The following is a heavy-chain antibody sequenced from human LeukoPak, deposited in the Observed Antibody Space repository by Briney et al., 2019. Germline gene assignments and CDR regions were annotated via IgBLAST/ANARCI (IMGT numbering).Heavy chain of an antibody. CDR2: ISGGGGRT. J-gene: IGHJ4*02. V-gene: IGHV3-23*01. CDR3: AKEGDLVGVNHVDY. CDR1: GFTFSSYA. D-gene: IGHD3-16*01. Sequence: GGSLRLSCAASGFTFSSYAVSWVRQAPGKGLEWVSAISGGGGRTYYADSVKGRFTISRDNSMNTLYLHMNSLRAEETAVYYCAKEGDLVGVNHVDYWGQGTLVTVSS.